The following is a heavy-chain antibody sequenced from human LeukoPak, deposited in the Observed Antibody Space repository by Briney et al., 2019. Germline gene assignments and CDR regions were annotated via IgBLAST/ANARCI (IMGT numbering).Heavy chain of an antibody. CDR1: GFTFSSYG. J-gene: IGHJ4*02. V-gene: IGHV3-30*02. CDR3: ASSGWYPYYFDY. D-gene: IGHD6-19*01. CDR2: IRYDGSNK. Sequence: PGGSLRLSCAASGFTFSSYGMHWVRQAPGKGLEWVAFIRYDGSNKYYADSVKGRFTISRDNSKNTLYLQMNSLRAEDTAVYYCASSGWYPYYFDYWGQGTLVTVSS.